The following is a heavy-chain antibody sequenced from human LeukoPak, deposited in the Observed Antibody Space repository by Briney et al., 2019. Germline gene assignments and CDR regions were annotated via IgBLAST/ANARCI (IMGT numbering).Heavy chain of an antibody. D-gene: IGHD3-10*01. CDR1: GFILSSYW. CDR3: GYGSGNYNDY. Sequence: GGSLRLSCAASGFILSSYWMHWVRQAPGKGLVWVSRIKTDGSSTSCADSVKGRFTISRDNAKNTLYLQMNSLRAEDTAVYFCGYGSGNYNDYWGQGTLVTVSS. J-gene: IGHJ4*02. V-gene: IGHV3-74*01. CDR2: IKTDGSST.